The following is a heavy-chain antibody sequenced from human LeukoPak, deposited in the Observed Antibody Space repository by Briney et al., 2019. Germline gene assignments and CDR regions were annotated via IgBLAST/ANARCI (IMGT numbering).Heavy chain of an antibody. CDR3: ARAAMVRGVDYFDS. CDR1: GFTFSSYC. CDR2: ISGSGGAT. J-gene: IGHJ4*02. Sequence: GGSLRLSGAASGFTFSSYCMTWVRQAPGKGLEWLSVISGSGGATYYADSVKGRFTISRDNSKNTLCLQMNSLRAEDTAVYYCARAAMVRGVDYFDSWGQGTLVTVSS. D-gene: IGHD3-10*01. V-gene: IGHV3-23*01.